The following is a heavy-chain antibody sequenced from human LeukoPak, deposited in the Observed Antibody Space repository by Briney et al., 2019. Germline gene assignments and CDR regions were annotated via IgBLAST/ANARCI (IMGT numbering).Heavy chain of an antibody. CDR3: AREDKGKRWLQIPTDNWFVP. CDR2: ISYDGSNK. Sequence: GGSLRLSCAASGFTFSSYSMNWVRQAPGKGLEWVAVISYDGSNKYYADSVKGRFTISRDNSKNTLYLQMNSLRAEDTAVYYCAREDKGKRWLQIPTDNWFVPWGQGTLVTVSS. J-gene: IGHJ5*02. D-gene: IGHD5-24*01. CDR1: GFTFSSYS. V-gene: IGHV3-30*03.